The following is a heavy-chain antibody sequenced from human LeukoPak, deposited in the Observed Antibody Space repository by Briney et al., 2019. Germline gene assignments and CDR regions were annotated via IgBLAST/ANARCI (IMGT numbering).Heavy chain of an antibody. D-gene: IGHD6-19*01. V-gene: IGHV3-74*01. CDR3: AKNSGGQWLVHHYFDY. Sequence: GGSLRLSCAASGFTFSSYWMHWVRQAPGKGLVWVSRINSDGSSTSYADSVKGRFTISRDNAKNTLYLQMNGLRAEDTAVYYCAKNSGGQWLVHHYFDYWGQGTLVTVSS. CDR2: INSDGSST. CDR1: GFTFSSYW. J-gene: IGHJ4*02.